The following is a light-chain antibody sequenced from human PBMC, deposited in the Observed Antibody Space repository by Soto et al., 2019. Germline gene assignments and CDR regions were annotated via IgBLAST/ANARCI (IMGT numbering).Light chain of an antibody. CDR3: SSYTTSTSFIL. J-gene: IGLJ2*01. CDR1: SSDVGSSNL. Sequence: QSALTQPASVSGSPGQSITISCTATSSDVGSSNLVSWYQQLPGKAPKLMIYEGSKRPSGVSNRFSGSKSGSTASLTISGLQAEDEAYYYCSSYTTSTSFILFGGGTKLTVL. CDR2: EGS. V-gene: IGLV2-14*02.